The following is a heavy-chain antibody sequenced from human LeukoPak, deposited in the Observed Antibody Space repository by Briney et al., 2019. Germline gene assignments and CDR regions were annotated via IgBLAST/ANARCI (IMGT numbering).Heavy chain of an antibody. CDR1: GFTFSSYS. D-gene: IGHD6-19*01. CDR3: AREGISVAAYFDY. V-gene: IGHV3-21*01. J-gene: IGHJ4*02. CDR2: ISSSSSYI. Sequence: PGGSLRLSCAASGFTFSSYSMNWVRQAPGKGLEWVSSISSSSSYIYYADSVKGRFTISRDNAKNSLYLQMNSLRAEDTAVYYCAREGISVAAYFDYWGRGTLVTVSS.